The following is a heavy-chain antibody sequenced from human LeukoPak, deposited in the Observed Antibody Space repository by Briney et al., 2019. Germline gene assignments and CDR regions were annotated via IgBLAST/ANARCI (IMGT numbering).Heavy chain of an antibody. CDR2: INPSGGST. Sequence: GASVKVSCKASGYTFTTYYMHWVRQAPGQGLEWMGIINPSGGSTSYAQKFQGRVTMTRDMSTSTVYMELSSLRSEDTAVYYCARRGGYGPIDYWGQGTLVTVSS. CDR1: GYTFTTYY. CDR3: ARRGGYGPIDY. J-gene: IGHJ4*02. D-gene: IGHD3-16*01. V-gene: IGHV1-46*01.